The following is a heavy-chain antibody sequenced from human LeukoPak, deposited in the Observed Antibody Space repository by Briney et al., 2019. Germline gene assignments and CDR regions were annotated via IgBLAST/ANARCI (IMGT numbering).Heavy chain of an antibody. V-gene: IGHV3-30*18. CDR3: AKDSSGSGYYRHFDY. D-gene: IGHD3-22*01. CDR2: ISYDGSNK. Sequence: PGRSLRLSCAASGFTFSSYGMHWVRQAPGKGLEWVAVISYDGSNKYYADSVKGRFTISRDNSKNTLYLQMNSLRAEDTAVYYCAKDSSGSGYYRHFDYWGQGTLVTVSS. J-gene: IGHJ4*02. CDR1: GFTFSSYG.